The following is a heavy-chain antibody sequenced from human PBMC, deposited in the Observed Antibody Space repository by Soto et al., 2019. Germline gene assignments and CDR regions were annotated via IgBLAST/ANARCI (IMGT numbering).Heavy chain of an antibody. Sequence: QVQLVESGGGLVKPGGSLRLSCAGSGFTLSDHYLSWIRQAPGQGLQWVSSISSSTRYTNYADSVKGRFTISRDNAKNLLYLQMDSLRVEDTAVYYCASDGYNWGMDVWGQGTTVTVSS. J-gene: IGHJ6*02. V-gene: IGHV3-11*05. CDR3: ASDGYNWGMDV. CDR2: ISSSTRYT. D-gene: IGHD5-12*01. CDR1: GFTLSDHY.